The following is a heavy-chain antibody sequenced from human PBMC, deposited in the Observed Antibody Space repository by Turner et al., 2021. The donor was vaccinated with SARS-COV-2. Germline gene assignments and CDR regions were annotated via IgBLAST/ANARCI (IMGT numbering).Heavy chain of an antibody. D-gene: IGHD4-4*01. J-gene: IGHJ4*02. CDR2: ISYDGNKK. CDR3: PKQLGLYSNPMYYFDY. Sequence: QVQLVESGGGVVQPGRSLRLSCAAAGFTFSSYGMHWVRQAPGKGLGWVAVISYDGNKKYYADAVKGRFTISRDNSKNTLYLKMNSLRAEDTAVYYCPKQLGLYSNPMYYFDYWGQGTLVTVSS. V-gene: IGHV3-30*18. CDR1: GFTFSSYG.